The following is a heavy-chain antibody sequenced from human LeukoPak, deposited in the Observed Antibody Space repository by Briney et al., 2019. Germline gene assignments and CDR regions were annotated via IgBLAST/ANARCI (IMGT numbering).Heavy chain of an antibody. Sequence: ASVKVSCKASGYTFTGYYMHWVRQAPGQGLEWMGWINPNSGGTNYAQKFQGRVTMTRDTSISTAYMELSRLRSDDTAVYYCARDNGIAAAGTIWGQGTLVTVSS. CDR3: ARDNGIAAAGTI. D-gene: IGHD6-13*01. CDR2: INPNSGGT. J-gene: IGHJ4*02. CDR1: GYTFTGYY. V-gene: IGHV1-2*02.